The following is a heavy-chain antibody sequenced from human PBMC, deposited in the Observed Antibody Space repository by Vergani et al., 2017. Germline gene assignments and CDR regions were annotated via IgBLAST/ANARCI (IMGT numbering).Heavy chain of an antibody. CDR1: GFTFSSYE. J-gene: IGHJ5*02. Sequence: EVQLVESGGGLVQPGGSLRLSCAASGFTFSSYEMNWVRQAPGKGLEWVSYISSSGSTIYYADSVKGRFTISRDNAKNSLYLQMNSLRAEDTAVYYCARDPGRLWVATYPVTWGQGTLVTVSS. V-gene: IGHV3-48*03. CDR2: ISSSGSTI. CDR3: ARDPGRLWVATYPVT. D-gene: IGHD2-21*01.